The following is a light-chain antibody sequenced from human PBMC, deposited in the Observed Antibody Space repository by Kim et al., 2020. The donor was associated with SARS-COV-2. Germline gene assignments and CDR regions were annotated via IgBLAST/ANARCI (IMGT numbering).Light chain of an antibody. CDR3: QHRSNWPPYT. J-gene: IGKJ2*01. Sequence: APGERATLSCRASQSVSSSLAWYQQKPGQAPRLLIYDASNRATGIPARFSGSGSGTDFTLSISSLEPEDFAVYYCQHRSNWPPYTFGQGTKLEI. CDR2: DAS. V-gene: IGKV3-11*01. CDR1: QSVSSS.